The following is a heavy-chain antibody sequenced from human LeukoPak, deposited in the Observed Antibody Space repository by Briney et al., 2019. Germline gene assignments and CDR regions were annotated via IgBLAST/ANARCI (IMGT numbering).Heavy chain of an antibody. Sequence: PSETLSLTCTVSGGSISSYYWSWIRQPPGRGLEWIGYIYYSGSTNYNPSLKSRVTISVDTSKNQFSLKLSSVTAANTAVYYCARATVVTPFDYWGQGTLVTVSS. V-gene: IGHV4-59*01. CDR1: GGSISSYY. J-gene: IGHJ4*02. CDR2: IYYSGST. D-gene: IGHD4-23*01. CDR3: ARATVVTPFDY.